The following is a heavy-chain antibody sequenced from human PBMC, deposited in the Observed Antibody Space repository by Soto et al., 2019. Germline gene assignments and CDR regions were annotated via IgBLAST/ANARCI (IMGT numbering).Heavy chain of an antibody. V-gene: IGHV3-15*01. D-gene: IGHD3-3*01. J-gene: IGHJ6*03. CDR2: IKSKTDGGTT. Sequence: GGSLRLSCAASGFTFSNAWMSWVRQAPGKGLEWVGRIKSKTDGGTTDYAAPVKGRFTISRDDSKNTLYLQMNSLKTEDTAVYYCTTAVDFWSGYSHISTMEVRDYYYYYMDVWGKGTTVTVSS. CDR3: TTAVDFWSGYSHISTMEVRDYYYYYMDV. CDR1: GFTFSNAW.